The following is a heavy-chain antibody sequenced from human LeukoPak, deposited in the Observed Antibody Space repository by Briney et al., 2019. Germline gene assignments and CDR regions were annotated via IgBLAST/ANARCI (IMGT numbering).Heavy chain of an antibody. CDR1: GYTFTSYA. V-gene: IGHV1-3*01. Sequence: ASVKVSCKASGYTFTSYAMHWVRQAPGQRLEWMGWINAGNGNTKYSQKFQGRVTITRDTSASTAYMELSSLRSEDTAVYYCARDSSPPRVVVAATDPPADCYFDYWGQGTLVTVSS. CDR3: ARDSSPPRVVVAATDPPADCYFDY. D-gene: IGHD2-15*01. CDR2: INAGNGNT. J-gene: IGHJ4*02.